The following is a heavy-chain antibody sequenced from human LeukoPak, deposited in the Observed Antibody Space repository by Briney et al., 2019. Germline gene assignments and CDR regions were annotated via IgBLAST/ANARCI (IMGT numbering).Heavy chain of an antibody. Sequence: SETLSLTCTVSGGSISSYYWSWIRQPPGKGLEWIGYIYYSGSTNYNPSLKSRVTISADTSKNQFSLKLSSVTAADTAVYYCARDGDLDCSGGSCYSYWGQGTLVTVSS. CDR1: GGSISSYY. D-gene: IGHD2-15*01. V-gene: IGHV4-59*01. CDR2: IYYSGST. CDR3: ARDGDLDCSGGSCYSY. J-gene: IGHJ4*02.